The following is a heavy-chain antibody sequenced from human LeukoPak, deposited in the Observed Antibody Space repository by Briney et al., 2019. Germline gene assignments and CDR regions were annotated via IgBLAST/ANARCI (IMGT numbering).Heavy chain of an antibody. J-gene: IGHJ4*02. D-gene: IGHD3-3*01. CDR1: GFTFSSYS. CDR3: ARGLGKYYDFWSGYYYFDY. Sequence: GGSLRLSCAASGFTFSSYSMNWVRQAPGKGLEWVSSISSSSSYIYYADSVKGRFTISRDNAKNSLYLQMNSLRAEDTAVYYCARGLGKYYDFWSGYYYFDYWGQGTLVTVSS. CDR2: ISSSSSYI. V-gene: IGHV3-21*01.